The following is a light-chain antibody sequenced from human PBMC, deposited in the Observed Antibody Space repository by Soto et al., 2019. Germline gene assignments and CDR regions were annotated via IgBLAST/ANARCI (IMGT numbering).Light chain of an antibody. V-gene: IGLV1-44*01. CDR1: SSNIGSTS. CDR3: AAWDVSLNGFYV. CDR2: NDN. Sequence: QSVLTQPPSASGTPGQRATISCSGSSSNIGSTSVNWYQQLPGTAPKLLIYNDNQWPSGVPDRFSGSRSGTSASLAISGLQSEDEADYYCAAWDVSLNGFYVFGSGTKVTVL. J-gene: IGLJ1*01.